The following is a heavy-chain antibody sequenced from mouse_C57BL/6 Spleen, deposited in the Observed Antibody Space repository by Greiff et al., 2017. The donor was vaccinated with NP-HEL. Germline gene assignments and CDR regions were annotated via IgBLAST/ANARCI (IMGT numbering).Heavy chain of an antibody. J-gene: IGHJ4*01. D-gene: IGHD2-2*01. CDR1: GYTFTEYT. Sequence: LVKPGASVKLSCKASGYTFTEYTIHWVKQRSGQGLEWIGWFYPGSGSIKYNEKFKDKATLTADKSSSTVYMELSRLTSEDSAVYFCARHEGYYGYDEDYAMDYWGQGTSVTVSS. V-gene: IGHV1-62-2*01. CDR3: ARHEGYYGYDEDYAMDY. CDR2: FYPGSGSI.